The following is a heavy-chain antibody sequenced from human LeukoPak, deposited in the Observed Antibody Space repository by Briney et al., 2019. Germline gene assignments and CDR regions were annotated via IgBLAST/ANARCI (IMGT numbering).Heavy chain of an antibody. Sequence: SETLSLTCTVSGDSVSNYYWTWIRQPPGKGLEWIGYIFYSGSTNFNPSLKSRVTMSVGTSKNQFSLKLSSVTAADTAVYHCARGPDYGDHQRPDYYYFGMDVWGKGTTVTVSS. J-gene: IGHJ6*04. V-gene: IGHV4-59*02. CDR1: GDSVSNYY. CDR3: ARGPDYGDHQRPDYYYFGMDV. D-gene: IGHD4-17*01. CDR2: IFYSGST.